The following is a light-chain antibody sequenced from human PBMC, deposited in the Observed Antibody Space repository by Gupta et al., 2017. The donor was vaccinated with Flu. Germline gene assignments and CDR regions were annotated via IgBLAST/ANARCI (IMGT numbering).Light chain of an antibody. CDR2: LVT. V-gene: IGKV2-30*01. CDR3: MQGSHWPWA. CDR1: QGLVYSDGNTY. Sequence: DVVMTQSPISLAVTLGQSASISCRSSQGLVYSDGNTYLHWFQQRPGQSPRRLIYLVTKRDSGVPDRFSGSGSGTDFTLKISSVEAEDVGVYFCMQGSHWPWAFGQGTKVEIK. J-gene: IGKJ1*01.